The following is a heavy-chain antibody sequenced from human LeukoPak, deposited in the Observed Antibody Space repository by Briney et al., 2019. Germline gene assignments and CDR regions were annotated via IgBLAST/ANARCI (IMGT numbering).Heavy chain of an antibody. Sequence: PGGSLRLSCAASGFTFSSYAMNWVRQAPGKGLEWVSAISGSGGSTYYADSVKGRFTISRDNSKNTLYLQMNSLRAEDTAVYYCAKGPSGSYYFPPAYWGQGTLVTVSS. CDR1: GFTFSSYA. J-gene: IGHJ4*02. V-gene: IGHV3-23*01. CDR2: ISGSGGST. CDR3: AKGPSGSYYFPPAY. D-gene: IGHD3-10*01.